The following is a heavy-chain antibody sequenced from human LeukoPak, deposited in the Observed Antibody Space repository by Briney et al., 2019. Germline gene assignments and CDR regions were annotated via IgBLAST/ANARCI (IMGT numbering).Heavy chain of an antibody. CDR2: IDRHSTHI. V-gene: IGHV3-21*04. CDR1: GFIFGAFG. CDR3: ARELVSLGRGYFDL. D-gene: IGHD7-27*01. Sequence: LGGSLRLSCEASGFIFGAFGMTWARQAPGKGLEWVSGIDRHSTHIYFDAYVRGRVTLFRDKSNNYLPFQLNNQTADDTAIYYCARELVSLGRGYFDLGGRGTLVSV. J-gene: IGHJ2*01.